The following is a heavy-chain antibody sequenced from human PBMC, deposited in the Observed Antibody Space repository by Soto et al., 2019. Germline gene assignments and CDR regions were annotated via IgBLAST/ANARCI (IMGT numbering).Heavy chain of an antibody. CDR3: ARSLRLRFMDV. CDR1: GYTFTSYA. D-gene: IGHD3-3*01. J-gene: IGHJ6*02. CDR2: INAGNGNT. V-gene: IGHV1-3*01. Sequence: QVQLVQSGAEVKKPGASVKVSCKASGYTFTSYAMHWVRQAPGQGLEWMGWINAGNGNTKYSQKFQGRVTITRDTSASTAYMELSSLRSEDTAVYYCARSLRLRFMDVWGQGTTVTVSS.